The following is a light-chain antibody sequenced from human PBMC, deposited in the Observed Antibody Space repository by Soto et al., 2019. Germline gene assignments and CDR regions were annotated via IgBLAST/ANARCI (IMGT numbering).Light chain of an antibody. Sequence: EIVLTQSPVTLSWSPGERGTLSCRASQSVTSTYLAWYQQKPGQSPRLIIYGGSTRASGFPDRFSGGGSGTDFTLTISRLEPEDSAVYYGHCQQFDSSRVYSFGQGTKLEI. V-gene: IGKV3-20*01. CDR2: GGS. CDR3: QQFDSSRVYS. CDR1: QSVTSTY. J-gene: IGKJ2*03.